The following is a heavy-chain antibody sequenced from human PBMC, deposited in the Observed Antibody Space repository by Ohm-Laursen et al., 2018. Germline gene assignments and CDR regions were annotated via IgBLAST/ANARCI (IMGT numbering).Heavy chain of an antibody. CDR3: ARDGRVVITATSSGHFDY. Sequence: ASVKVSCKASGYTFINYDIHWVRQAPGQGLEWMGWINPNNGGTSYAQKFQGRVTMTRDTSITTTYMELSRLTSDDTALYYCARDGRVVITATSSGHFDYWGEGALVTVSS. CDR2: INPNNGGT. D-gene: IGHD2-15*01. V-gene: IGHV1-2*02. J-gene: IGHJ4*02. CDR1: GYTFINYD.